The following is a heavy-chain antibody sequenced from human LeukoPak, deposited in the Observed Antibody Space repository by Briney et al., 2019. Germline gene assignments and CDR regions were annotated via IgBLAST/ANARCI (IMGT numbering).Heavy chain of an antibody. V-gene: IGHV3-7*03. Sequence: GGSLRLSCAASGFTFSNFWMTWVRQAPGKGLEWVASIKQDGSEKRYVDSVKGRFTITRDESKNTLFLQMNGLRVEDTAVYFCARTDYSFGYGFFDSWGQGTQVTVSS. J-gene: IGHJ4*02. CDR1: GFTFSNFW. D-gene: IGHD4-11*01. CDR2: IKQDGSEK. CDR3: ARTDYSFGYGFFDS.